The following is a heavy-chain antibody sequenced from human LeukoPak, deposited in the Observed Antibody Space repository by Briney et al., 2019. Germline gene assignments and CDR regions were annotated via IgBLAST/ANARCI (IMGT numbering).Heavy chain of an antibody. CDR3: ARAPYNWNVVHYYYYMDV. D-gene: IGHD1-20*01. Sequence: SETLSLTYTVSRGSISSGSYYWSWIRQPAGKGLEWIGRIYTSGSTNYNPSLKSRVTISVDTSKNQFSLKLSSVTAADTAVYYCARAPYNWNVVHYYYYMDVWGKGTTVTISS. J-gene: IGHJ6*03. CDR1: RGSISSGSYY. CDR2: IYTSGST. V-gene: IGHV4-61*02.